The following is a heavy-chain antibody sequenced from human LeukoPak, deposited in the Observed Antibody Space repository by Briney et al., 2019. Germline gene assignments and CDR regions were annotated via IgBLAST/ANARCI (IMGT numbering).Heavy chain of an antibody. V-gene: IGHV3-7*01. CDR1: GFTFSSYW. Sequence: PGGSLRLSCAASGFTFSSYWMSWVRQAPGKGLEWVANIKQDGSEKYYVDSVKGRFTISRDNAKNSLYLQMNSLRAEDTAVYYCARERPPTYSSSYPNPGHYYYYMDVWGKGTTVTVSS. CDR3: ARERPPTYSSSYPNPGHYYYYMDV. J-gene: IGHJ6*03. D-gene: IGHD6-13*01. CDR2: IKQDGSEK.